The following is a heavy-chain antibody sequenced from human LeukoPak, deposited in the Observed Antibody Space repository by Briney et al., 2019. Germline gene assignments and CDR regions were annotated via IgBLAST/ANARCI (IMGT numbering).Heavy chain of an antibody. D-gene: IGHD3-22*01. CDR1: GYTFTSYG. CDR3: ARGDYYDSSGYYYWGAFDI. J-gene: IGHJ3*02. Sequence: ASVEVSCKASGYTFTSYGISWVRQAPGQGLEWMGWISAYNGNTNYAQKLQGRVTMTTDTSTSTAYMELRSMGSDDTAVYYCARGDYYDSSGYYYWGAFDIWGQGTMVTVSS. CDR2: ISAYNGNT. V-gene: IGHV1-18*01.